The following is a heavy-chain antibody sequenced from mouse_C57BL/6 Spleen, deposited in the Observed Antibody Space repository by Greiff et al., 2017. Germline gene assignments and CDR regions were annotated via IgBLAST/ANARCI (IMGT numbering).Heavy chain of an antibody. Sequence: QVQLQQPGTELVKPGASVKLSCKASGYTFTSYWMHWVKQRPGQGLEWIGNINPSNGGTNYNEKFKSKATLTVDKSSSTDYMQLSSLTSEDSAVYYCARWNYQGTWFAYGGQVTLVTVSA. J-gene: IGHJ3*01. CDR2: INPSNGGT. V-gene: IGHV1-53*01. CDR3: ARWNYQGTWFAY. CDR1: GYTFTSYW. D-gene: IGHD2-1*01.